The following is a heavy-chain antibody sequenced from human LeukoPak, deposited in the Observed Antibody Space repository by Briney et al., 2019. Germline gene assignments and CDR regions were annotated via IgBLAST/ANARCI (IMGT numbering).Heavy chain of an antibody. V-gene: IGHV3-74*01. CDR2: ILTDGSIT. Sequence: GGSLRLSCAASGSTFSSYWMHWVRQAPGKGLVWVSRILTDGSITTYADSVKGRFTISRDNAKNTLYLQMNSLRADDTAIYYCARGLTAAGASAFDYWGQGTLVTVSS. D-gene: IGHD6-13*01. CDR1: GSTFSSYW. J-gene: IGHJ4*02. CDR3: ARGLTAAGASAFDY.